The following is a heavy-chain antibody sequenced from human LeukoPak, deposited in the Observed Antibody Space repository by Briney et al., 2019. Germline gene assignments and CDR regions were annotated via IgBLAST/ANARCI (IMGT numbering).Heavy chain of an antibody. Sequence: GASVKVSCKASGGTFSSYAISWVRQVPGQGLEWMGRIIPILGIANYAQKFQGRVTITADKSTSTAYMELSSLRSEDTAVYYCARALASDSTVDYWGQGTLVTVSS. J-gene: IGHJ4*02. V-gene: IGHV1-69*04. CDR2: IIPILGIA. D-gene: IGHD3-3*02. CDR3: ARALASDSTVDY. CDR1: GGTFSSYA.